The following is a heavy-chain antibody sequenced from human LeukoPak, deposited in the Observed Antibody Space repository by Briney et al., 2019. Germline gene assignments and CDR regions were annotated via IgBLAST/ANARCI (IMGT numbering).Heavy chain of an antibody. J-gene: IGHJ4*02. D-gene: IGHD5-24*01. CDR2: ISANSGNR. Sequence: ASVKVSCKASGYTFVSYGNSWMRQAHGQGIEWMGCISANSGNRDYAQKLQGRVTMTTDTSTSTAYMELRSLRSDDTAVYYCARRSRDGYNSPLDYWGQGTLVTVSS. V-gene: IGHV1-18*01. CDR1: GYTFVSYG. CDR3: ARRSRDGYNSPLDY.